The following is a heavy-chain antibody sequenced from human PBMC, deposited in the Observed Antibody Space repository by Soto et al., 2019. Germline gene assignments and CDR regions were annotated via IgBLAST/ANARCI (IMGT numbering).Heavy chain of an antibody. D-gene: IGHD2-2*01. Sequence: QVQLVQSGAEVKKPGASVKVSCKASGYTFTGYYMHWVRQAPGQGLEWMGWINPNSGGTNYAQKVQCWVTMTRDTSISTDYKELSRLRSDDTAVYYCVVVPDEGAFDIWGQGTMVTVSS. CDR2: INPNSGGT. CDR1: GYTFTGYY. CDR3: VVVPDEGAFDI. V-gene: IGHV1-2*04. J-gene: IGHJ3*02.